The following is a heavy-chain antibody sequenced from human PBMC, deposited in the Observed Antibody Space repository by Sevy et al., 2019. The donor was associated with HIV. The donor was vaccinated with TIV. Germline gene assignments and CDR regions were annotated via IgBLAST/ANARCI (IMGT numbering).Heavy chain of an antibody. V-gene: IGHV3-30*04. CDR3: ARDHCTDGACFKSGYFDY. CDR2: FSFDGRNE. D-gene: IGHD2-8*01. Sequence: GGSLRLSCAASGFTFGNHAIHWVRQAPGKGLEWVANFSFDGRNERYADSVKGRFTISRDNSKNTVYLQMTRLRTEDVAVYYCARDHCTDGACFKSGYFDYWGQGTLVTVSS. J-gene: IGHJ4*01. CDR1: GFTFGNHA.